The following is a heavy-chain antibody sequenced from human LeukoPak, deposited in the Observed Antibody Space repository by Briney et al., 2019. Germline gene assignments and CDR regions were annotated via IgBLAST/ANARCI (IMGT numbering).Heavy chain of an antibody. V-gene: IGHV4-59*01. J-gene: IGHJ5*02. Sequence: PSETLSHTCTVSGGSISSYYWSWIRQPPGKGLEWIGYIYYSGSTNYNPSLKSRVTISVDTSKNQFSLKLSSVTAADTAVYYCAREGDYGDYSWFEPWRQGPLDTVSS. CDR3: AREGDYGDYSWFEP. CDR1: GGSISSYY. D-gene: IGHD4-17*01. CDR2: IYYSGST.